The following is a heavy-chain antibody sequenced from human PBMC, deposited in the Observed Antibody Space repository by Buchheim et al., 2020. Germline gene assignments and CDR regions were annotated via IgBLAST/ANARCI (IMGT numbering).Heavy chain of an antibody. V-gene: IGHV3-7*01. CDR3: ARESTVTTFSYYYYYGMDV. CDR1: GFTFSSYW. J-gene: IGHJ6*02. D-gene: IGHD4-17*01. Sequence: VQLVESGGGLVQPGGSLRLSCAASGFTFSSYWMSWVRQAPGKGLEWVANIKQDGSEKYYVDSVKGRFTISRDNAKNSLYLQMNSLRAEDTAVYYCARESTVTTFSYYYYYGMDVWGQGTT. CDR2: IKQDGSEK.